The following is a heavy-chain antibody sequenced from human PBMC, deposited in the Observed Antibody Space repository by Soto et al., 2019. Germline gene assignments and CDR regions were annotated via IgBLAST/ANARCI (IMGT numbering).Heavy chain of an antibody. CDR2: ANPILSMS. J-gene: IGHJ4*02. CDR1: GASFNFYS. D-gene: IGHD3-10*01. CDR3: ASSYGSGYRAFDY. V-gene: IGHV1-69*02. Sequence: QVQLVQSGAEVKRPGSSVKVSCKASGASFNFYSINWVRQAPGVGLEWVGRANPILSMSNYARRFQGRVTMTADKSRSTAYMELRSLRSEDTAIYYCASSYGSGYRAFDYWGQGALVTVSS.